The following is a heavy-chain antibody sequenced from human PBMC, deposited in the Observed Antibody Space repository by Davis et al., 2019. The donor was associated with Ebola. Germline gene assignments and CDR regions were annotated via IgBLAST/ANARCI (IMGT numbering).Heavy chain of an antibody. J-gene: IGHJ6*02. V-gene: IGHV3-48*01. CDR3: AKHDYNYYYYYGMDV. CDR2: ISSSSSTI. CDR1: GFTFSSYS. D-gene: IGHD4-11*01. Sequence: GESLKISCAASGFTFSSYSMNWVRQAPGKGLEWVSYISSSSSTIYYADSVKGRFTISRDNAKNSLYLQMNSLRAEDTAVYYCAKHDYNYYYYYGMDVWGQGTTVTVSS.